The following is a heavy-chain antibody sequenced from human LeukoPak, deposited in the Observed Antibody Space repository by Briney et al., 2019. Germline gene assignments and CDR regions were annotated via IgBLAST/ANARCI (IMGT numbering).Heavy chain of an antibody. D-gene: IGHD3-22*01. CDR2: IYYSGST. V-gene: IGHV4-31*03. CDR3: ARDRGPLGYYDSSGYDI. J-gene: IGHJ3*02. Sequence: SQTLSLTCTVSGGSISSGGYYWSWIRQHPGKGLEWSGYIYYSGSTYYNPSIKSRFTISVDTSKNQFSLKLSSVTAADTAVYYCARDRGPLGYYDSSGYDIWGQGTMVTVSS. CDR1: GGSISSGGYY.